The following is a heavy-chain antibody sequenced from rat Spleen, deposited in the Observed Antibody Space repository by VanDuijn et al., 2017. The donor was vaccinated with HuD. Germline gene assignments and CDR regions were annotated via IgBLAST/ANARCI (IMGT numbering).Heavy chain of an antibody. V-gene: IGHV5-31*01. D-gene: IGHD1-6*01. CDR1: GFTFHNYW. CDR2: ITNTGDGT. Sequence: EVQLVESGGGLVQPGRSLKLSCVASGFTFHNYWMTWIRQAPGKGLEWIASITNTGDGTYSPDSVKGRFTISRDNAKSTLYLQMNSLRSEDTATYFCTRVDTTGTEDYWGQGVMVTVSS. J-gene: IGHJ2*01. CDR3: TRVDTTGTEDY.